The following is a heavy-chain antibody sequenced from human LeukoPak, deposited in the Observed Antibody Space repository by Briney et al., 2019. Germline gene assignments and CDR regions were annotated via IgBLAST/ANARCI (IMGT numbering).Heavy chain of an antibody. CDR1: GGSISSYY. Sequence: SETLSLTRTVSGGSISSYYWSWIRQPPGKGLEWIGYIYYSGSTNYNPSLKSRVTISVDTSKNQFSLKLSSVTAADTAVYYCASHTTVTPHDAFDIWGQGTMVTVSS. V-gene: IGHV4-59*08. CDR2: IYYSGST. J-gene: IGHJ3*02. D-gene: IGHD4-17*01. CDR3: ASHTTVTPHDAFDI.